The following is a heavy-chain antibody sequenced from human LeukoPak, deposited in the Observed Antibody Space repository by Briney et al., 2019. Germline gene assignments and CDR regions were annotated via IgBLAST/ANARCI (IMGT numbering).Heavy chain of an antibody. CDR3: AKDLYGDYDYYYYSGMDV. CDR2: ISLDGRNK. D-gene: IGHD4-17*01. V-gene: IGHV3-30*18. J-gene: IGHJ6*02. CDR1: GFTFSSDG. Sequence: GGSLRLSCAASGFTFSSDGRHWVRQAPGKGLEWVAVISLDGRNKYYEYSGKGRFTISRDNYKNTLYLQMNTLRAADTAVYYCAKDLYGDYDYYYYSGMDVWGQGTTVTVSS.